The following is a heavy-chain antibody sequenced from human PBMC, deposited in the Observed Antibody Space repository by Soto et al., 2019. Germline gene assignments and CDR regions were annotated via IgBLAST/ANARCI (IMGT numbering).Heavy chain of an antibody. D-gene: IGHD3-9*01. V-gene: IGHV4-30-4*01. CDR2: IYYSGTT. J-gene: IGHJ6*02. CDR1: GGSISSGDYY. Sequence: SETLSLTCTVSGGSISSGDYYWSWIRQPPGKGLEWIGYIYYSGTTYYNPSLKSRVTISVDTSKNQFSLKLSSVTAADTAVYYCARETYYDILTGYRYYYGMDVWGQGTTVTVSS. CDR3: ARETYYDILTGYRYYYGMDV.